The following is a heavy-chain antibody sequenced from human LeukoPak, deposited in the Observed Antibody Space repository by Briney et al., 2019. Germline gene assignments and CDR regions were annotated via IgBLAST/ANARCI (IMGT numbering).Heavy chain of an antibody. V-gene: IGHV3-7*01. D-gene: IGHD1-26*01. CDR2: IKQDGSEK. J-gene: IGHJ4*02. CDR1: GFTFSSYW. Sequence: GGALRLSCAASGFTFSSYWMSWVRQAPGKGLEWVANIKQDGSEKYYVDSVKGRFTIPRDNAKNSLYLQMNSLSAEDTAVYYCARVQWELRGVGSYFDYWGQGTLVTVSS. CDR3: ARVQWELRGVGSYFDY.